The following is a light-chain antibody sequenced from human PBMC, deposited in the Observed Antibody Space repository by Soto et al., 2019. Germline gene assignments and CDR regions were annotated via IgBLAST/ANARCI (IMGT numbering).Light chain of an antibody. CDR3: QQYGSSP. Sequence: DIVMTQSPGTLSLSPGERATLSCSASQILSSSYIAWYQQKAGQAPRLLIYGASSRAPGIPDRFSGSGSGTDFTLTISRLEPEDFAVYYCQQYGSSPFGPGTKVDIK. CDR1: QILSSSY. J-gene: IGKJ3*01. CDR2: GAS. V-gene: IGKV3-20*01.